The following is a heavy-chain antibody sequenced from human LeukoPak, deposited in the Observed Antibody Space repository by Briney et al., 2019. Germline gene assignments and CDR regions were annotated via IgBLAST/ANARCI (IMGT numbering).Heavy chain of an antibody. CDR1: GYSISSGYY. CDR3: AREGVV. V-gene: IGHV4-38-2*02. D-gene: IGHD3-16*01. J-gene: IGHJ4*02. Sequence: SETLSLTCTVSGYSISSGYYWGRIRQPPGKGLEWIGSIYHSGSTYYNPSLKSRVTISVDTSKNQFSLKLSSVTAADTAVYYCAREGVVWGQGTLVTVSS. CDR2: IYHSGST.